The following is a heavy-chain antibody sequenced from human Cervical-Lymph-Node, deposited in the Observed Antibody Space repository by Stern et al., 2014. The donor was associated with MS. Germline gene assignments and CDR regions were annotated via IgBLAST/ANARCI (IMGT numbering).Heavy chain of an antibody. CDR3: EATVGATNGDY. V-gene: IGHV1-46*01. CDR1: GYTFRSYY. D-gene: IGHD1-26*01. Sequence: QVQLLQPGAEVKKPGASVKLSCKASGYTFRSYYLHWVRQAPGQGLEWMGVINPSGGGTTYAQRFEGRVTMTRDTSTSTLYMELSSLRSEDTAVYFCEATVGATNGDYWGQGTLVTVSS. J-gene: IGHJ4*02. CDR2: INPSGGGT.